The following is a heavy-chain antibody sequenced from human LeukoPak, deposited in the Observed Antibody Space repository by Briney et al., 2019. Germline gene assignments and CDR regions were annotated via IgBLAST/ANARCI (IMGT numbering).Heavy chain of an antibody. CDR2: INHSGST. V-gene: IGHV4-34*01. J-gene: IGHJ6*03. CDR1: GGSFSGYY. D-gene: IGHD3-10*01. CDR3: ARAPHPGSGHRFYYMDV. Sequence: SETLSLTCAVYGGSFSGYYWSWIRQPPGKGLEWIGEINHSGSTNYNPSLKSRVTISVDTSKNQFSLKLSSVTAADTAVYYCARAPHPGSGHRFYYMDVRGKGTTVTVSS.